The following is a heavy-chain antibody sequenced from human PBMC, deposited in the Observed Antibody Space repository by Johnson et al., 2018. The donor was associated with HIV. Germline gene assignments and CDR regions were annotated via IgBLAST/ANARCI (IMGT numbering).Heavy chain of an antibody. Sequence: EVQLVESGGDLVQPGGSLRLSCAVSGFTVSSNYMSWVRRAPGKGLEWVGHLKSKTDGGTTDYAAPVKGRFTISRDDSKNTLYLQMNSLKTEDTAVYYCATARNRLWSSSGWTGFWAFDMWGQGTMVTVSS. CDR1: GFTVSSNY. V-gene: IGHV3-15*01. CDR3: ATARNRLWSSSGWTGFWAFDM. D-gene: IGHD6-19*01. J-gene: IGHJ3*02. CDR2: LKSKTDGGTT.